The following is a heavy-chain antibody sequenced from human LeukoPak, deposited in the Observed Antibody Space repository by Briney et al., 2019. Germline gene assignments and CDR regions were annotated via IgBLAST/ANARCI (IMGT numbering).Heavy chain of an antibody. Sequence: GGSLRLSCAPSGFTLSSYSMNWLRQAPGKGLEWVSYISTTSRTIHYADSVKGRFTISRDNAKNSLYLQMNSLRAEDTAVYYCARAGHADSFYYWGPVALVTVSS. CDR2: ISTTSRTI. D-gene: IGHD2-21*01. V-gene: IGHV3-48*01. CDR1: GFTLSSYS. J-gene: IGHJ4*02. CDR3: ARAGHADSFYY.